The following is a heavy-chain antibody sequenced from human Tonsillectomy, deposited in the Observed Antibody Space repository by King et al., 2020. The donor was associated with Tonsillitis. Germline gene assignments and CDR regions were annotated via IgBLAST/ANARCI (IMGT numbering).Heavy chain of an antibody. V-gene: IGHV3-30*02. CDR3: AKDQDYYDSSGYTDAFDI. CDR1: GFTFSSYG. D-gene: IGHD3-22*01. J-gene: IGHJ3*02. Sequence: VQLVESGGGVVQPGGSLRLSCAASGFTFSSYGMHWVRQAPGKGLEWVAFIRYDGSNKYYADSVKGRFTISRDNSKNTLYLQTNSLRAEDTAVYYCAKDQDYYDSSGYTDAFDIWGQGTMLTVSS. CDR2: IRYDGSNK.